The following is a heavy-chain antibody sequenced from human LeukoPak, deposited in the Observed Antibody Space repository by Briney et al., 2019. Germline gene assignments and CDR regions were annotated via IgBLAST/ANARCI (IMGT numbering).Heavy chain of an antibody. CDR3: ARVHSSSPGDYYYYYYMDV. V-gene: IGHV4-59*01. Sequence: SETLSLTCTISGGSISDYYWSWIRQPPGKGLEWIGYIYYSGSTNYNPSLKSRVTISVDTSKNQFSLKLSSVTAADTAVYYCARVHSSSPGDYYYYYYMDVWGKGTTVTVSS. CDR1: GGSISDYY. J-gene: IGHJ6*03. CDR2: IYYSGST. D-gene: IGHD6-6*01.